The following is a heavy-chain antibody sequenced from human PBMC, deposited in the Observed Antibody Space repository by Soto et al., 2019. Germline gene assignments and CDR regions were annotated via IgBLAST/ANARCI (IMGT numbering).Heavy chain of an antibody. CDR2: IDWDDDK. CDR3: ARELRYFDWSYYYGMDV. J-gene: IGHJ6*02. CDR1: GFSLSTSGMC. Sequence: SGPTLVNPTQTLTLTCTFSGFSLSTSGMCVSWIRQPPGKALEWLALIDWDDDKYYSTSLKTRLTISKDTSKNQVVLTMINMDPVDTATYYCARELRYFDWSYYYGMDVWGQGTTVTVSS. D-gene: IGHD3-9*01. V-gene: IGHV2-70*01.